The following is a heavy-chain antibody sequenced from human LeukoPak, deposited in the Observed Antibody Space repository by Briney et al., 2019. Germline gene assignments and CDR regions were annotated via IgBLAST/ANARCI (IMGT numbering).Heavy chain of an antibody. V-gene: IGHV3-21*04. CDR1: GFTFSSYS. Sequence: GGSLRLSCAASGFTFSSYSMNWVRQAPGKGLEWVSSISSSSSYIYYADSVKGRFTISRDNAKNSLYLQMNSLKTEDTAVYYCTSRPLLSYYGSGRTRSDYWGQGTLVTVSS. CDR3: TSRPLLSYYGSGRTRSDY. CDR2: ISSSSSYI. D-gene: IGHD3-10*01. J-gene: IGHJ4*02.